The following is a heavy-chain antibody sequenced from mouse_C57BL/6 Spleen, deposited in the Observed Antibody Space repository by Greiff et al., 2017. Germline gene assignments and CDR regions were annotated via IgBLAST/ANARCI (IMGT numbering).Heavy chain of an antibody. CDR2: IDPETGGT. CDR1: GYTFTDYE. Sequence: QVQLKESGAELVRPGASVTLSCKASGYTFTDYEMHWVKQTPVHGLEWIGAIDPETGGTAYNQKFKGKAILTADKSSSTAYMELRSLTSEDSAVYYCTREWDVGFAYWGQGTLVTVSA. D-gene: IGHD4-1*01. CDR3: TREWDVGFAY. J-gene: IGHJ3*01. V-gene: IGHV1-15*01.